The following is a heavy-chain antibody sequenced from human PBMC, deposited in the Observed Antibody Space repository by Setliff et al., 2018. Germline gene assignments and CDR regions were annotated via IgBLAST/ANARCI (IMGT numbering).Heavy chain of an antibody. D-gene: IGHD3-16*01. V-gene: IGHV3-21*01. J-gene: IGHJ4*02. Sequence: GGSLRLSCAASGFTFSRYTMNWVRQAPGKGLEWVSSISSSNTYIYYADSMKGRFTISRDNAKNSLYLQMNSLRAEDTAVYYCATDLEGPGGYFFDHWGQGTLVTVSS. CDR1: GFTFSRYT. CDR3: ATDLEGPGGYFFDH. CDR2: ISSSNTYI.